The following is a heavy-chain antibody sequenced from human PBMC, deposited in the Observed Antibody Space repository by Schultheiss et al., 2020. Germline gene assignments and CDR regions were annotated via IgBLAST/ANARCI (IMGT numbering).Heavy chain of an antibody. D-gene: IGHD5-24*01. CDR1: GFTFSIYW. Sequence: GGSLRLSCAVSGFTFSIYWMHWVRQVPGKGLEWVSSISGGGSTYYADSVKGRFTISRDNSENTLYLQLNSLRAEDTAVYYCARGGNSSPDFDYWGRGNLVTVSS. CDR3: ARGGNSSPDFDY. CDR2: ISGGGST. J-gene: IGHJ4*01. V-gene: IGHV3-69-1*01.